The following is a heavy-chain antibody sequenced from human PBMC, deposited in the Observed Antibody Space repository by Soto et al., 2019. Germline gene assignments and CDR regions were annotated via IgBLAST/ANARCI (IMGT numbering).Heavy chain of an antibody. Sequence: PGGSLRLSCAASGFTFISFAMHWVRQAPGKGLEWVAVISYDGSNKYFADSVKGRFSISRDNSKNTLYLQMNSLRPDDTAVYYCARGDWGSKGLFYFDTWGQGTLVTVSS. J-gene: IGHJ4*02. CDR3: ARGDWGSKGLFYFDT. V-gene: IGHV3-30-3*01. CDR2: ISYDGSNK. CDR1: GFTFISFA. D-gene: IGHD7-27*01.